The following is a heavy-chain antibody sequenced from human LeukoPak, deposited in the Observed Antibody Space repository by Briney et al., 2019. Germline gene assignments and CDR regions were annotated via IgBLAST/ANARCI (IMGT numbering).Heavy chain of an antibody. Sequence: GASVKVSCKVSGYTISELSMYWVRQGPGKGLEWMGSFDHENDETIYAQNFRGRLSMTEDTSTQTAYMEPTSLGSEDTAVYYCATDGSGRYSVDCRGQGTLVTVSS. CDR3: ATDGSGRYSVDC. V-gene: IGHV1-24*01. CDR2: FDHENDET. CDR1: GYTISELS. D-gene: IGHD3-10*01. J-gene: IGHJ4*02.